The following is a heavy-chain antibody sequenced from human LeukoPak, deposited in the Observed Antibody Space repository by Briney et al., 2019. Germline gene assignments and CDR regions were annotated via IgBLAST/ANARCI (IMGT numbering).Heavy chain of an antibody. Sequence: PSETLSLTCGVYGGTLINYYCHWIRQARGKGLEWIGEISHRGITKHNPALKSRVTMSQDTSRSQFSLKVTSVTGADTAVYYCAIFMDVVPGTMPWGLGTLVTVSS. J-gene: IGHJ4*02. CDR1: GGTLINYY. D-gene: IGHD2-2*01. CDR2: ISHRGIT. V-gene: IGHV4-34*08. CDR3: AIFMDVVPGTMP.